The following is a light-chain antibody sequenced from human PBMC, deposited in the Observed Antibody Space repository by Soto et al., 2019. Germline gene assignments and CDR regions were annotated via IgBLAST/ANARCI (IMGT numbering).Light chain of an antibody. CDR3: QQYNTWTIYT. J-gene: IGKJ2*01. V-gene: IGKV3-15*01. CDR1: QSGSSN. CDR2: GAS. Sequence: EIVMTQSPATLSVSPGERATLSCRASQSGSSNLAWYQQKAGQAPRLIIYGASTRATGIPDRFSGSRSGTEFTLTISSLKAGDFAVYYCQQYNTWTIYTVGQGTKLEIK.